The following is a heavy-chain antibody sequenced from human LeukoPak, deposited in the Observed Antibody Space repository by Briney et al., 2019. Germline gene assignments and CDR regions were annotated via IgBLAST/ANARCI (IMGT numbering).Heavy chain of an antibody. V-gene: IGHV3-30*18. CDR1: GFTFSSYG. Sequence: PGGSLRLSCAASGFTFSSYGMHWVRQAPGKGLEWVAVISYDGSNKYYADSVKGRFTISRDNSKNTLYLQMNSLRAEDTAVYYCVKLGLGELSSDYWGQGTLVTVSS. CDR2: ISYDGSNK. D-gene: IGHD3-16*02. J-gene: IGHJ4*02. CDR3: VKLGLGELSSDY.